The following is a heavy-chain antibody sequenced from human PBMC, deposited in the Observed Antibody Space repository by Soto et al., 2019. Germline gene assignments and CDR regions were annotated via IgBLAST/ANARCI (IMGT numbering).Heavy chain of an antibody. CDR3: AKDGLRGSYSGY. CDR1: GFTFNSYA. V-gene: IGHV3-23*01. J-gene: IGHJ4*02. D-gene: IGHD1-26*01. Sequence: PGGSLRLSCAASGFTFNSYAMSWVRQAPGKGLEWVSAISGSGGSTYYADSVKGRFTISRDNSKNTLYLQMNSLRAEDTAVYYCAKDGLRGSYSGYWGQGTLVTVSS. CDR2: ISGSGGST.